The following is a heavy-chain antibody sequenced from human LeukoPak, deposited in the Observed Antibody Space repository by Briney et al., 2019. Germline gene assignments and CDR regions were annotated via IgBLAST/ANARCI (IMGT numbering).Heavy chain of an antibody. D-gene: IGHD3-3*01. Sequence: ASVKVSCKASGYTFTDYYMHWVRQAPGQGLEILGWFHPNSGDTNYAQKLQGRVTMTRDTSISTAYLELSSLASDDTAIYYCARLHTGVAVTVDSWGQGTLVTVSS. CDR3: ARLHTGVAVTVDS. J-gene: IGHJ4*02. CDR2: FHPNSGDT. CDR1: GYTFTDYY. V-gene: IGHV1-2*02.